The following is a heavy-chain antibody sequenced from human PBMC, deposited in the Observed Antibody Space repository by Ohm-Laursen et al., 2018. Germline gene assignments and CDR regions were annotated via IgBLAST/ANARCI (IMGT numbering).Heavy chain of an antibody. V-gene: IGHV1-69*04. D-gene: IGHD2-2*02. J-gene: IGHJ4*02. CDR2: IIPILGIA. CDR3: ELGYCSSTSCYMSDY. Sequence: GASVKVSCKASGGTFSSYAISWVRQAPGQGLEWMGRIIPILGIANYAQKFQGRVTITADKSTSTAYMELSSLRSEDTAVYYCELGYCSSTSCYMSDYWGQGTLVTVSS. CDR1: GGTFSSYA.